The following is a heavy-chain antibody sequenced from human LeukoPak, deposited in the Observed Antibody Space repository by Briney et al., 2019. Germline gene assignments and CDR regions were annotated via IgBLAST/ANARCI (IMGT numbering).Heavy chain of an antibody. J-gene: IGHJ6*02. CDR2: IIPILGIA. D-gene: IGHD2-21*02. CDR3: AREYCGGDCYFYYYYYGMDV. V-gene: IGHV1-69*04. CDR1: VGTFSSYA. Sequence: SVKVSCKASVGTFSSYAISWVRQAPGQGLEWMGRIIPILGIANYAQKFQGRVTITADKSTSTAYMELSSLRSEDTAVYYCAREYCGGDCYFYYYYYGMDVWGQGTTVTVSS.